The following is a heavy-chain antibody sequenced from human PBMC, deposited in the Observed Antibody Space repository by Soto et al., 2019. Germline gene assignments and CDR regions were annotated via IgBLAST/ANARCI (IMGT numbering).Heavy chain of an antibody. CDR2: IFANDEE. CDR1: GFSLSNARMG. Sequence: QVTWKESGRVLVKPTETLTLTFAVSGFSLSNARMGVSWIRQPPEKALEWLAHIFANDEESYNASLRSRLTISRDTSKNQVVLTMTNMDPVDTDTYYCARMGDYYDNAGDAFDLWGQGTRVTVSS. J-gene: IGHJ3*01. CDR3: ARMGDYYDNAGDAFDL. V-gene: IGHV2-26*01. D-gene: IGHD3-22*01.